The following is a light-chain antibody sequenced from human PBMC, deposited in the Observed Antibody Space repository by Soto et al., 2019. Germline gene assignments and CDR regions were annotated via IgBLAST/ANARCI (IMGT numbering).Light chain of an antibody. CDR3: QQNNKWPPVT. CDR1: QSVSSD. V-gene: IGKV3-15*01. Sequence: EIVMTQSPATVSVSPGEGVTLSCRASQSVSSDLAWYQQKPGQAPRLLIYGASTRASGVPARFSGSGSGTEFTLTTSSLQSEDFAFYYCQQNNKWPPVTFGGGTKVEIK. CDR2: GAS. J-gene: IGKJ4*01.